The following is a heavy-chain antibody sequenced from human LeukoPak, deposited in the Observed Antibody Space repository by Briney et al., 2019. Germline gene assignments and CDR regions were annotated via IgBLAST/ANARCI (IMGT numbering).Heavy chain of an antibody. CDR2: IYYSGST. Sequence: SETLSLTCTVSGDSISSSNYYWSWIRQPPGKGLEWIGYIYYSGSTNYNPSLKSRVSISVDTSKNQFSLKLSSATAADTAVYYCARGQRSDAGWGLYYYYYYIDVWGKGTTVTVSS. V-gene: IGHV4-61*01. CDR3: ARGQRSDAGWGLYYYYYYIDV. CDR1: GDSISSSNYY. J-gene: IGHJ6*03. D-gene: IGHD3-10*01.